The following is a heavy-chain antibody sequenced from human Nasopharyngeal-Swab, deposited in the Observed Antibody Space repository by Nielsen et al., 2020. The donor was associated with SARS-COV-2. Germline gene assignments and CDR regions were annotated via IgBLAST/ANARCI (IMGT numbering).Heavy chain of an antibody. CDR2: TYYRSKWYN. CDR3: AREGEYYDILTGYRVIFDY. V-gene: IGHV6-1*01. J-gene: IGHJ4*02. CDR1: GDSVSSNSAA. Sequence: SQTLSLTCAISGDSVSSNSAAWNWIRQSPSRCLEWLGRTYYRSKWYNDYAVSVKSRITINPDTSKNQFSLQLNSVTPEDTAVYYCAREGEYYDILTGYRVIFDYWGQGTLVTVSS. D-gene: IGHD3-9*01.